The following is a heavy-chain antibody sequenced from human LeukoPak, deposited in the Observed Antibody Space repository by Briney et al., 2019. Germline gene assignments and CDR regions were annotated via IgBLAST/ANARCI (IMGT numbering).Heavy chain of an antibody. J-gene: IGHJ4*02. CDR3: ARDGPTAAPFDY. Sequence: PSVKVSCKASGYRFTSYDIHWVRHAPGQVREWMGIINPSGGSTSYAQRFQGRVAMTRDTSTTTVYMEVNSLTSEDTAVYFCARDGPTAAPFDYWGQGTLVTVSS. D-gene: IGHD2-2*01. CDR1: GYRFTSYD. V-gene: IGHV1-46*01. CDR2: INPSGGST.